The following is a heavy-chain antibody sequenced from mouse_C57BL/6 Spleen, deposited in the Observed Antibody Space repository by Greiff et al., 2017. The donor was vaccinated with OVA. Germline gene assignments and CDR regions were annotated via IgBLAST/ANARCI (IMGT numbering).Heavy chain of an antibody. CDR1: GYTFTSYT. J-gene: IGHJ2*01. V-gene: IGHV1-4*01. CDR2: INPSSGYT. Sequence: QVQLQQSGADLARPGASVKMSCPASGYTFTSYTMHWVKQRPGQGLEWIGYINPSSGYTKYNQKFKDKATLTADKSSSTAYMQLSSLTSEDSAVYYCGGEYGSSLDYWGQGTTLTVSS. D-gene: IGHD1-1*01. CDR3: GGEYGSSLDY.